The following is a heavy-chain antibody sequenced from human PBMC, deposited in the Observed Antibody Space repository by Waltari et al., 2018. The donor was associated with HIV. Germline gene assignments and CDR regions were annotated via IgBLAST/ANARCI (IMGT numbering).Heavy chain of an antibody. CDR3: AKDRSGSYYDYYYGMDV. D-gene: IGHD1-26*01. CDR2: ISYDGSNK. Sequence: QVQLVESGGGVVQPGRSLRLSCAASGFTFSSYGMHWVRPAPGKGLEWVAVISYDGSNKYYADSVKGRFTISRDNSKNTLYLQMNSLRAEDTAVYYCAKDRSGSYYDYYYGMDVWGQGTTVTVSS. J-gene: IGHJ6*02. V-gene: IGHV3-30*18. CDR1: GFTFSSYG.